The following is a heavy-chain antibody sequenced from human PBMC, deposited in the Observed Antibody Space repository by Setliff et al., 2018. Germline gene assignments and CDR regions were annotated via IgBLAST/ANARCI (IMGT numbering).Heavy chain of an antibody. CDR1: GFTFTDYL. J-gene: IGHJ4*02. D-gene: IGHD3-16*01. V-gene: IGHV1-2*02. Sequence: ASVKVSCKASGFTFTDYLMNWMRQAPEQGLEWMGRINLNTGNIFYAQEFQGRVTLTRDTSISTAYMELTGLKYGDTAIYYCARDTLALGDITLFDYWGQGTLVTVSS. CDR3: ARDTLALGDITLFDY. CDR2: INLNTGNI.